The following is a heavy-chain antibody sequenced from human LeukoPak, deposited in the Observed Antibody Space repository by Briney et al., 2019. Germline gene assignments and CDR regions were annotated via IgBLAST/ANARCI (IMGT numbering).Heavy chain of an antibody. J-gene: IGHJ3*02. CDR1: GYTFTGHH. CDR3: ARRIAGRLINDAFDI. D-gene: IGHD6-6*01. V-gene: IGHV1-2*02. CDR2: INPYSGGT. Sequence: ASVKVSCKASGYTFTGHHMHWVRQAPGQGLEWMGWINPYSGGTHYALIFQDRVTMTRDTSISTAYMELSRLRSDDTAVYYCARRIAGRLINDAFDIWGQGTMVTVSS.